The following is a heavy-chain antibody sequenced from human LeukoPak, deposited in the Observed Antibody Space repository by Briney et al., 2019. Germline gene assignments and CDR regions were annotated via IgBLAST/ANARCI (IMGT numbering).Heavy chain of an antibody. CDR3: ARDTSVLWFGELHAFDI. J-gene: IGHJ3*02. CDR1: GFTFSSYG. D-gene: IGHD3-10*01. CDR2: IWYDGSNK. V-gene: IGHV3-33*01. Sequence: GGSLRLSRAASGFTFSSYGMRWVRQAPGKGLEGVAVIWYDGSNKYYADSVKGRFTISRDNSKNTLYLQMNSLRDEDTAVYYCARDTSVLWFGELHAFDIWGQGTMVTVSS.